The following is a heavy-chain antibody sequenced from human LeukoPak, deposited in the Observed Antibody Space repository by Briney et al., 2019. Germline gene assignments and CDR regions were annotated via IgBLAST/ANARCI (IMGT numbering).Heavy chain of an antibody. Sequence: GGSLRLSCEASGFTVSNYWMNWVRQAPGKGLVWISRISGDGKTISYADSVKGRFTISRDNSQKTVSLQMNSLAPADTALYYCSKDGGRLGDIDYWGQGTLVTVSS. D-gene: IGHD3-16*01. CDR3: SKDGGRLGDIDY. CDR2: ISGDGKTI. V-gene: IGHV3-74*01. CDR1: GFTVSNYW. J-gene: IGHJ4*02.